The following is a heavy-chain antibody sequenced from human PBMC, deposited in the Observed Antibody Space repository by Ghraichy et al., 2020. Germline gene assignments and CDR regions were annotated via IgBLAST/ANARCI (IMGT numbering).Heavy chain of an antibody. CDR3: ARVYATLYGMDV. Sequence: GGSLRLSCAASGFRFSDYYMSWIRQAPGKGLVWVSYISSSGITIYYADSVKGRFTSSRDYAKKTLYLQMNSLRAEDTAMYFCARVYATLYGMDVWGQGTTVTVSS. D-gene: IGHD2-8*01. V-gene: IGHV3-11*01. J-gene: IGHJ6*02. CDR2: ISSSGITI. CDR1: GFRFSDYY.